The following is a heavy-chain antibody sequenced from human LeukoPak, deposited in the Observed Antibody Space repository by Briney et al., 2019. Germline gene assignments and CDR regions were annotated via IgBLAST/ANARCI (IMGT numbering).Heavy chain of an antibody. Sequence: PSETLSLTCTVSGGSISSSSYYWSWIRQPPGKGLEWIGYIYYSGSTNYNPSLKSRVTISVDTSKNQFSLKLSSVTAADTAVYYCARGNDYFDYWGQGTLVTVSS. CDR1: GGSISSSSYY. CDR3: ARGNDYFDY. CDR2: IYYSGST. V-gene: IGHV4-61*01. J-gene: IGHJ4*02.